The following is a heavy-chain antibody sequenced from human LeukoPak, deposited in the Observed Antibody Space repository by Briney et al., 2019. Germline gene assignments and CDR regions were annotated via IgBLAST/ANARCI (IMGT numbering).Heavy chain of an antibody. J-gene: IGHJ4*02. CDR2: IYHSGST. D-gene: IGHD5-12*01. Sequence: SETLSLTCTVSGYSISSGYYWGWIRQPPGKGLEWIGSIYHSGSTYYNPSLKSRVTISVDTSKNQFSLKLSSVTAADTAVYYCARGGFPFDYWGQGTLVTVSS. CDR1: GYSISSGYY. CDR3: ARGGFPFDY. V-gene: IGHV4-38-2*02.